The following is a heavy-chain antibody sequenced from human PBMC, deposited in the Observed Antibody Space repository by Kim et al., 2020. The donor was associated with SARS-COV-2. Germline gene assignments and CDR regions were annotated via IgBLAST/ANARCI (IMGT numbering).Heavy chain of an antibody. CDR2: IWYDGSNK. CDR1: GFTFSSYG. D-gene: IGHD3-10*01. V-gene: IGHV3-33*01. Sequence: GGSLRLSCAASGFTFSSYGMHWVRQAPGKGLEWVAVIWYDGSNKYYADSVKGRFTISRDNSKNTLYLQMNSLRAEDTAVYYCARALRITMVRGRPYGMDVWGQGTTVTVSS. J-gene: IGHJ6*02. CDR3: ARALRITMVRGRPYGMDV.